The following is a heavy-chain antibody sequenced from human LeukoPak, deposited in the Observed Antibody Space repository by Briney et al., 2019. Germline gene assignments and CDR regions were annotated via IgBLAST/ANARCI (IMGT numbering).Heavy chain of an antibody. V-gene: IGHV4-4*02. J-gene: IGHJ4*02. CDR2: IFNSGNT. CDR1: GGSISSSNW. Sequence: SETLSLTCAVSGGSISSSNWWSWVRQPPGKGLEWIGSIFNSGNTHYNPSLKSRVTISVDTSKNQFSLKLSSVTAADTAVYYCATYDKPSPFDYWGQGTVVTVSS. D-gene: IGHD3-22*01. CDR3: ATYDKPSPFDY.